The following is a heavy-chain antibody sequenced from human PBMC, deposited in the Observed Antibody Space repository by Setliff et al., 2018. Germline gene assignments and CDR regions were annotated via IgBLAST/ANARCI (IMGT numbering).Heavy chain of an antibody. V-gene: IGHV4-59*08. CDR3: ARVFPMVGATERRAFDI. CDR2: IYYSGST. Sequence: SETLSLTCTVSGGSISSYYWSWIRQPPGKGLEWIGYIYYSGSTNYNPSLKSRVTISVDTSKNQFSLKLNSVTAADTAVYYCARVFPMVGATERRAFDIWGQGTVVTVSS. D-gene: IGHD1-26*01. CDR1: GGSISSYY. J-gene: IGHJ3*02.